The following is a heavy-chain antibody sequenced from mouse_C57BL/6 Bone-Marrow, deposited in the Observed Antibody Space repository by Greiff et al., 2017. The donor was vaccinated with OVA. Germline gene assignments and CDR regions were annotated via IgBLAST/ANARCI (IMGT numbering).Heavy chain of an antibody. CDR3: AREIYGGFAY. D-gene: IGHD1-1*01. J-gene: IGHJ3*01. V-gene: IGHV1-18*01. CDR1: GYTFTDYN. CDR2: INPNNGGT. Sequence: DVQLQESGPELVKPGASVKIPCKASGYTFTDYNMDWVKQSHGKSLEWIGDINPNNGGTIYNQKFKGKATLTVDKSSSTAYMELRSLTSEDTAVYYCAREIYGGFAYWGQGTLVTVSA.